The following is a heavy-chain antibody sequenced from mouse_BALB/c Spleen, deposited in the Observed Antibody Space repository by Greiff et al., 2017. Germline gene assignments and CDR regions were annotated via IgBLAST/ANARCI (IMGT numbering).Heavy chain of an antibody. J-gene: IGHJ3*01. CDR3: ARAPITTATGFAY. CDR1: GFSLTSYG. V-gene: IGHV2-9*02. CDR2: IWAGGST. D-gene: IGHD1-2*01. Sequence: QVQLKQSGPGLVAPSQSLSITCTVSGFSLTSYGVHWVRQPPGKGLEWLGVIWAGGSTNYNSALMSRLSISKDNSKSQVFLKMNSLQTDDTAMYYCARAPITTATGFAYWGQGTLVTVSA.